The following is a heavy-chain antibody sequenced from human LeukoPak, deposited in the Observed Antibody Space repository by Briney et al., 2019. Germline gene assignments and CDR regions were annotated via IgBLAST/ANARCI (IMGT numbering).Heavy chain of an antibody. CDR2: INPNSGGT. D-gene: IGHD1-7*01. J-gene: IGHJ6*03. V-gene: IGHV1-2*06. CDR3: ARAITGTTYYYYYYMDV. Sequence: ASVKVSCKASGYTFTGYYMHWVRQAPGQGLEWMGRINPNSGGTNYAQKFQGRVTMTRDTSISTAYMELSRLRSDDTAVYYRARAITGTTYYYYYYMDVWGKGTTVTVSS. CDR1: GYTFTGYY.